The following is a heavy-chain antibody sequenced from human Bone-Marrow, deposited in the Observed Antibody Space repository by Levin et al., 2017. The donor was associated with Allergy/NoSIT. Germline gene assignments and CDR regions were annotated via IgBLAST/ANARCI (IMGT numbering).Heavy chain of an antibody. CDR2: ISSSGAGI. D-gene: IGHD2-15*01. V-gene: IGHV3-11*01. CDR1: GFTFNDYY. CDR3: AREYSYGLDV. J-gene: IGHJ6*02. Sequence: SGGSLRLSCVASGFTFNDYYMTWMRQAPGKGLQWVSYISSSGAGIYYADSVRGRFTISRDNAKNSLYLQMSSLTAEDTAVYYCAREYSYGLDVWGQGTTVTVSS.